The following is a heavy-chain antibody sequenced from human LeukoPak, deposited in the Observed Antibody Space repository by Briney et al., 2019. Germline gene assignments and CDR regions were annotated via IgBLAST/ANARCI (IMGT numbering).Heavy chain of an antibody. CDR2: LYPADSDT. CDR3: ARFRAGYCTGASCYDSFDI. V-gene: IGHV5-51*01. J-gene: IGHJ3*02. CDR1: EYSFTSYW. D-gene: IGHD2-15*01. Sequence: GESLQISCKGSEYSFTSYWIGWVRQTPGKGLEWMGILYPADSDTRYSPSFKGQVTISADKSITTAFLQWSSLKASDTAMYYCARFRAGYCTGASCYDSFDIWGQGTMVTVSS.